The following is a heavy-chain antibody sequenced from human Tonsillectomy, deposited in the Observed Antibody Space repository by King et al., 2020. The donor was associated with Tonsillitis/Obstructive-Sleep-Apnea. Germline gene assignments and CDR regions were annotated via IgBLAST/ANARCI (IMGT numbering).Heavy chain of an antibody. D-gene: IGHD2-2*01. J-gene: IGHJ6*03. CDR3: ARHPLRGSRIDYYYYYMDV. CDR2: ISTYNGNT. CDR1: GYTFTNYG. Sequence: QLVQSGAEVKKPGASVKVSCKASGYTFTNYGISWVRQAPGQGLEWMGWISTYNGNTNYAQKLQGRVTMTTDTSTSPAYMDLRGLRSDDTAVYYCARHPLRGSRIDYYYYYMDVWGKGTTVTVSS. V-gene: IGHV1-18*01.